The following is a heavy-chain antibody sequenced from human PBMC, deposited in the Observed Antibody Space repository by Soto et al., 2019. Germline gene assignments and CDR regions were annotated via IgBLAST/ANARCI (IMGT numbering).Heavy chain of an antibody. CDR2: INAGNGNT. D-gene: IGHD3-22*01. Sequence: APVKVSCTASGYTFTSYAMHCVRQAPEQRLEWMGWINAGNGNTNYAQKFQGRVTITADESTSTAYMELSSLRSEDTAVYYCARGYDSSGYYFGYFDYWGQGTLVTVSS. J-gene: IGHJ4*02. V-gene: IGHV1-3*01. CDR1: GYTFTSYA. CDR3: ARGYDSSGYYFGYFDY.